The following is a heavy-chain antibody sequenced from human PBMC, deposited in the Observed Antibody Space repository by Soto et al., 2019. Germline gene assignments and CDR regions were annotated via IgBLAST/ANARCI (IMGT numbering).Heavy chain of an antibody. J-gene: IGHJ4*02. Sequence: EVQLVESGGGLVQPGGSLRLSCAASGFSFSTYWMSWVRQAPGKGLEWVANIKDDGGETYYVDSVNGRFTISRDNAKTSLFLQMNSLRAEDTAVYYCAKGGHIDFCGQGTLVTVSS. D-gene: IGHD3-16*01. CDR2: IKDDGGET. V-gene: IGHV3-7*03. CDR1: GFSFSTYW. CDR3: AKGGHIDF.